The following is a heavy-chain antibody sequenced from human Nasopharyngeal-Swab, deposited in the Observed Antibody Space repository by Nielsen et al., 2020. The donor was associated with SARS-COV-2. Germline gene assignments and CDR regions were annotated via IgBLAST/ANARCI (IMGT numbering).Heavy chain of an antibody. Sequence: LKISCTASGFTFGDYAMSWFRQAPGKGLEWVGFIRSKAYGGTTEYAASVKGRFTISRDDSKSIAYLQMNSLKTEDTAVYYCTRENGGYGDQFFDYWGQGTLVTVSS. V-gene: IGHV3-49*03. J-gene: IGHJ4*02. CDR3: TRENGGYGDQFFDY. D-gene: IGHD5-12*01. CDR2: IRSKAYGGTT. CDR1: GFTFGDYA.